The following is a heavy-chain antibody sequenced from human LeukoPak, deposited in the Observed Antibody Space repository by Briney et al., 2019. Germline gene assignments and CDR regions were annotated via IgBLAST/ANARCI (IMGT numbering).Heavy chain of an antibody. CDR2: IYYSGST. J-gene: IGHJ5*02. D-gene: IGHD2-2*01. Sequence: SETLSLTCTVSGGSISSYYWSWIRQPPGKGLEWIGYIYYSGSTNYNPSLKSRVTISVDTPKNQFSLKLSSVTAADTAVYYCARGGGDRYCSSTSCGWFDPWGQGTLVTVSS. V-gene: IGHV4-59*12. CDR3: ARGGGDRYCSSTSCGWFDP. CDR1: GGSISSYY.